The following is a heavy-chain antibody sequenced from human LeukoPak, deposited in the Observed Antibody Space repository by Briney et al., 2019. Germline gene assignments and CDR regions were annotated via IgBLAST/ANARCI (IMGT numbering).Heavy chain of an antibody. CDR3: ARMGGRSTMIVVVDPYYDY. Sequence: ASVKVSCKASGYTFTSYDINWVRQATGQGLEWMGWMNPNSGNTGYAQKFQGRVTMTRNTSISTAYMELSSLRSEDTAVYYCARMGGRSTMIVVVDPYYDYWGQGTLVTVSS. CDR1: GYTFTSYD. V-gene: IGHV1-8*01. D-gene: IGHD3-22*01. CDR2: MNPNSGNT. J-gene: IGHJ4*02.